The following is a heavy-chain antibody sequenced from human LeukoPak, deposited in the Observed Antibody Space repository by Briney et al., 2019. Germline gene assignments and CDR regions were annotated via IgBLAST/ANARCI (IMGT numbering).Heavy chain of an antibody. CDR3: ARDYGSGTYSLFGAFDI. J-gene: IGHJ3*02. V-gene: IGHV3-23*01. CDR1: GFTFSSYA. D-gene: IGHD3-10*01. CDR2: ISGSGGST. Sequence: PGGSLRLACAGSGFTFSSYAMSWVRQAPGKGLEWVSAISGSGGSTYYADSVKGRFTISRDNAKNSLYQQMNSLRAEDTAVYYCARDYGSGTYSLFGAFDIWGQGTMVTVSS.